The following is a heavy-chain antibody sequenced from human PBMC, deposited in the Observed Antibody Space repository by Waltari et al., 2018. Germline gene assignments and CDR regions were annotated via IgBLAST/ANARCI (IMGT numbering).Heavy chain of an antibody. CDR3: ARANRGSDWYVEYYFDY. CDR2: IYYSGST. Sequence: QVQLQESGPGLVKPSETLSLTCTVSGGSISSYYWSWIRQPPGKGLEWIGYIYYSGSTNYNPSLKSRVTISVDTSKNQFSLKLSSVTAADTAVYYCARANRGSDWYVEYYFDYWGQGTLVTVSS. J-gene: IGHJ4*02. V-gene: IGHV4-59*01. D-gene: IGHD6-19*01. CDR1: GGSISSYY.